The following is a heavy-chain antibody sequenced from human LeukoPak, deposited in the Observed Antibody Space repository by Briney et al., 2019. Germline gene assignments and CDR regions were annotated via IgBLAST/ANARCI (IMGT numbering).Heavy chain of an antibody. Sequence: GGSPRLSCAASGFTFSSYWMSWVRQAPGKGLEWVANIKQDGSEKYYVDSVKGRFTISRDNAKNSLYLQMNSLRAEDTAVYYCARYLYDSSGSPMDVWGQGTTVTVSS. D-gene: IGHD3-22*01. J-gene: IGHJ6*02. CDR1: GFTFSSYW. CDR3: ARYLYDSSGSPMDV. CDR2: IKQDGSEK. V-gene: IGHV3-7*05.